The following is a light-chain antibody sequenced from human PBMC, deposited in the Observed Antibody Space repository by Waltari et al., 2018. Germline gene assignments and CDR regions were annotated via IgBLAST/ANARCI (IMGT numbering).Light chain of an antibody. J-gene: IGKJ1*01. V-gene: IGKV3-20*01. Sequence: EIVLTQSPGSLSLSPGERATLSCRASQSVSKYLAWYQQKPGQAPRLLIYHASSRATGIPDRFSGSGYGTDFSLTISRLEPENFAVYYCQKYESLPATFGQGP. CDR2: HAS. CDR3: QKYESLPAT. CDR1: QSVSKY.